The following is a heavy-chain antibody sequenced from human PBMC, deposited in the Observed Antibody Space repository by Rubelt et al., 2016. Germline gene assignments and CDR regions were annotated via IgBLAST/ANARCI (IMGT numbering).Heavy chain of an antibody. CDR1: GGSFSGYY. CDR2: INHSGST. CDR3: ARGGRYYGSGSYQRHNWFDP. Sequence: QVQLQQWGAGLLKPSETLSLTCAVYGGSFSGYYWSWIRQPPGTGLEWIGEINHSGSTNYNPSLKSRVTIAGDTSKNQFALKLGSATAADTAVYYCARGGRYYGSGSYQRHNWFDPWGQGTLVTVSS. V-gene: IGHV4-34*01. D-gene: IGHD3-10*01. J-gene: IGHJ5*02.